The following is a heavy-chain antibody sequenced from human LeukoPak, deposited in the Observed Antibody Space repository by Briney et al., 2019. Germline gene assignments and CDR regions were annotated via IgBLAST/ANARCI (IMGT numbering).Heavy chain of an antibody. V-gene: IGHV3-30-3*01. J-gene: IGHJ4*02. CDR3: AKDIFSVILTGRFDY. CDR1: GFTFSSYA. Sequence: GGSLRLSCAASGFTFSSYAMHWVRQAPGKGLEWVAVISYDGSNKYYADSVKGRFTISRDNSKNTLYLQMNSLRAEDTALYYCAKDIFSVILTGRFDYWGQGTLVTVSS. CDR2: ISYDGSNK. D-gene: IGHD3-9*01.